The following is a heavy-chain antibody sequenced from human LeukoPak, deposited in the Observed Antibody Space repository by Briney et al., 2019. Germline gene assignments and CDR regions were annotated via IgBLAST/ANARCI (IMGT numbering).Heavy chain of an antibody. CDR3: ARRLYYSDSRRVAVVYFDY. J-gene: IGHJ4*02. CDR1: GFTFSSYA. CDR2: ISGSGGST. V-gene: IGHV3-23*01. Sequence: PGGSLRLSCAASGFTFSSYAMSCVRQAPGKGLEWVSSISGSGGSTYYADSVKGRFTISRDNSKNTLYLQMNSLRAEGTAVYYCARRLYYSDSRRVAVVYFDYWGQGTLVTVSS. D-gene: IGHD3-22*01.